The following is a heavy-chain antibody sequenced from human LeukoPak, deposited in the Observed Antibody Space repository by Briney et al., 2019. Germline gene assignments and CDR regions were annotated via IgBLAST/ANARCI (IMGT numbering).Heavy chain of an antibody. J-gene: IGHJ3*02. D-gene: IGHD3-22*01. Sequence: GGSLRLSCAASGFTFSNAWMSWVRQAPGKGLEWVGRIKSKTDGGTTDYAAPVKGRFTISRDDSKNTLYLQMNSLKTEDTAVYYCTTALVYDSKAFDIWGQGTMVTVSS. CDR1: GFTFSNAW. V-gene: IGHV3-15*01. CDR3: TTALVYDSKAFDI. CDR2: IKSKTDGGTT.